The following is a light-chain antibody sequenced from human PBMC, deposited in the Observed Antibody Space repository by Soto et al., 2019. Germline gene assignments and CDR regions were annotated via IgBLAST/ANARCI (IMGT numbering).Light chain of an antibody. CDR1: QSISSW. J-gene: IGKJ3*01. CDR3: QQYNSYPFT. V-gene: IGKV1-5*03. CDR2: KAS. Sequence: DIQMTQSPSTLSASVKEKDTKTSPASQSISSWLAWYQQKPGKAPKLLIYKASSLESGVPSRFSGSGSGTEFTLTISSLQPDDFATYYCQQYNSYPFTFGPGTKVDIK.